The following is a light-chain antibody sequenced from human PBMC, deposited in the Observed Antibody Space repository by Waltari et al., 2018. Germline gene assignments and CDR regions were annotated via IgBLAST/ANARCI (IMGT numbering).Light chain of an antibody. J-gene: IGLJ2*01. CDR2: QDD. CDR1: ELGDKY. V-gene: IGLV3-1*01. CDR3: QAWASDKVV. Sequence: SYELTQPPSVSVSPGQGASITCSGDELGDKYVCWYQQKPGQSPVLVIYQDDKRPSGIPERFSGSNSGNIATLTISETQVMDEADYYCQAWASDKVVFGGGTILTVL.